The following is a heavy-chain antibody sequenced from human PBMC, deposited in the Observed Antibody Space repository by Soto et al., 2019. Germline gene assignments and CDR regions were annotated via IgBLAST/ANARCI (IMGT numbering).Heavy chain of an antibody. D-gene: IGHD2-2*01. CDR3: VRTSSY. Sequence: GGSLRLSCAASGFAVNSDYMSWVRQAPGKGLEWVSVIFGGGTTHYSHSVKGRFTISRDNSKNTVFLQMNSLRVEDTAVYFCVRTSSYWGQGTRVTVSS. V-gene: IGHV3-53*01. J-gene: IGHJ4*02. CDR2: IFGGGTT. CDR1: GFAVNSDY.